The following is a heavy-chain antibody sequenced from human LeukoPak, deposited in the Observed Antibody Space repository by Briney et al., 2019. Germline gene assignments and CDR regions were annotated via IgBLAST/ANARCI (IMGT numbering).Heavy chain of an antibody. D-gene: IGHD3-3*01. CDR2: ISGSGRST. CDR3: ARGAGVATSWFDP. V-gene: IGHV3-23*01. CDR1: GPTFSSYA. J-gene: IGHJ5*02. Sequence: GGSLRLSCAASGPTFSSYAMSWVRQPPGNGLEWVSAISGSGRSTYYADSVKCRFTISRDNSKNTLYLQMNSLRAEDTAVYYCARGAGVATSWFDPWGQGTLVTVSS.